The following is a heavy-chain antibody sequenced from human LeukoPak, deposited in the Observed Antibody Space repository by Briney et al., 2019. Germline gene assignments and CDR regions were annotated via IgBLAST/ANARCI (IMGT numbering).Heavy chain of an antibody. CDR2: IYHSGDT. CDR1: GGSISSGGYY. CDR3: ARETQGYHYGSGSHDC. D-gene: IGHD3-10*01. J-gene: IGHJ4*02. Sequence: PSETLSLTCTVSGGSISSGGYYWSWIRQPPGKGLEWIGYIYHSGDTYYNPSLKSRVIISIDTSKNQFSLSLSSVTAADTAVYYCARETQGYHYGSGSHDCWGQGTLVTVSS. V-gene: IGHV4-30-2*01.